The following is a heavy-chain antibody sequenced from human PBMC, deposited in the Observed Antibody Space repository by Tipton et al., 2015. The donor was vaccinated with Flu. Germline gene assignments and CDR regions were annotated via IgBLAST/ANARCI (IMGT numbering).Heavy chain of an antibody. V-gene: IGHV4-38-2*02. CDR1: GDSISSDYF. Sequence: TLSLTCTISGDSISSDYFWGWIRRPPGKGLEWIGNVHRSGSPYYNPSLRSRVSMTVDGAKNQFSLRLASVTASDTAVYYCARRDYSNYVSEPKSWFETWGQGTLVTVSS. CDR2: VHRSGSP. D-gene: IGHD6-13*01. J-gene: IGHJ5*02. CDR3: ARRDYSNYVSEPKSWFET.